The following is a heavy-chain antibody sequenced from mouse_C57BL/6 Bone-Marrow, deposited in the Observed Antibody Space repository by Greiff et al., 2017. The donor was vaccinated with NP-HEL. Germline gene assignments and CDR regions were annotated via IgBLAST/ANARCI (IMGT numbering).Heavy chain of an antibody. Sequence: DVKLVESEGGLVQPGSSMKLSCTASGFTFSDYYMAWVRQVPEKGLEWVANINYDGSSTYYLDSLKSRFIISRDNAKNILYLQMSSLKSEDTATYYCARGYGYHWYFDVWGTGTTVTVSS. CDR3: ARGYGYHWYFDV. D-gene: IGHD2-2*01. J-gene: IGHJ1*03. V-gene: IGHV5-16*01. CDR1: GFTFSDYY. CDR2: INYDGSST.